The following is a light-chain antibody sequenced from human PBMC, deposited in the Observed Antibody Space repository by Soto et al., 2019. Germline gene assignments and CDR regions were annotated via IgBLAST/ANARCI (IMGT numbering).Light chain of an antibody. CDR1: QSISNY. Sequence: EIVLTQSPDTLSLSPGERATISCRARQSISNYLGWYQQKLGQAPRLLIYDASTRATGIPGRFSGSGSGIDFTLTISSLEPEDFAIYYCQQRSDWPLTFGGGTRVDI. V-gene: IGKV3-11*01. J-gene: IGKJ4*01. CDR2: DAS. CDR3: QQRSDWPLT.